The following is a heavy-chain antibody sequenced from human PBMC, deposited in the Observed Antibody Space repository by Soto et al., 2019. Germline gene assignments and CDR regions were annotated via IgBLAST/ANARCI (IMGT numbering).Heavy chain of an antibody. CDR2: TRNKANSYTT. CDR3: ISSWGDHRDFDY. CDR1: GFTLSDHY. J-gene: IGHJ4*02. Sequence: EVQLVESGGGLVQPGGSLRLSCAASGFTLSDHYMDWVRQAPGKGLEWVGRTRNKANSYTTEYAASVKGRFTISRDDSKNSLYLQMNSLKTEDTAVYYCISSWGDHRDFDYWGQGTLVTVSS. V-gene: IGHV3-72*01. D-gene: IGHD2-21*02.